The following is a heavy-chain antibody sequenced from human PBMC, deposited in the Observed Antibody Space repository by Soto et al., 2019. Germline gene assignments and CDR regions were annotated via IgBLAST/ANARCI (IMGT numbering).Heavy chain of an antibody. CDR1: GGSISSYY. CDR2: IYYSGST. J-gene: IGHJ4*02. Sequence: SETLSLTCTVSGGSISSYYWSWIRQPPGKGLEWIGYIYYSGSTNYNPSLKSRLTISVDTSKNQFSLKLSAVTAADTAVYYCARHPRDSSGEADYWGQGTLVTVSS. CDR3: ARHPRDSSGEADY. V-gene: IGHV4-59*08. D-gene: IGHD6-19*01.